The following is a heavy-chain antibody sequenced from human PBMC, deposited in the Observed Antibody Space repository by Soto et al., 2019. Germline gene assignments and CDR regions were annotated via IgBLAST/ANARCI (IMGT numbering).Heavy chain of an antibody. Sequence: EVQLVESGGGLVRPGGSLRLSCAASGFTVTNLYMTWVRQAPGKGLEWVSVISSGGSTYYADSVKGRFTISRDNSKNTPYLEMNSLRAGETAVYYCARDTFGGASDFRQGGQATLVTVSS. J-gene: IGHJ4*02. V-gene: IGHV3-66*01. CDR2: ISSGGST. D-gene: IGHD3-3*01. CDR1: GFTVTNLY. CDR3: ARDTFGGASDFRQ.